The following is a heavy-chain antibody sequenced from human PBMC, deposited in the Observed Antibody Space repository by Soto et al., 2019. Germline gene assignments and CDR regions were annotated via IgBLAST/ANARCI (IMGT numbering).Heavy chain of an antibody. J-gene: IGHJ6*02. D-gene: IGHD3-10*01. CDR1: GFTFTSSA. Sequence: QMQLVQSGPEVKKPGTSVKVSCKASGFTFTSSAVQWVRQARGQRLEWIGWIVVGSGHTNNPQKFQERVTITRDTPTRPAYKELSSLRSEDTAVYYCTAPLDSSSGSGYYGIDDWGQGTTVTVSS. CDR3: TAPLDSSSGSGYYGIDD. CDR2: IVVGSGHT. V-gene: IGHV1-58*01.